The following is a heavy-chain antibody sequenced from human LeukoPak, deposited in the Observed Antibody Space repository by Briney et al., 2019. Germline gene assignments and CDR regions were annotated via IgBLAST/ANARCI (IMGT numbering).Heavy chain of an antibody. Sequence: SETLSLTCTVSGGSISSYYWSWIRQPPGKGLEWIGYIYYSGSTNCNPSLKSRVTISVDTSKNQFSLKLSSVTAADTAVYYCARGYYDILTGYCPFDYWGQGTLVTVSS. V-gene: IGHV4-59*01. CDR1: GGSISSYY. J-gene: IGHJ4*02. D-gene: IGHD3-9*01. CDR2: IYYSGST. CDR3: ARGYYDILTGYCPFDY.